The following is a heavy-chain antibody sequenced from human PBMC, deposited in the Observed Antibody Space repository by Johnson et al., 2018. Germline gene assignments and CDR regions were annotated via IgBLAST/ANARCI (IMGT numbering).Heavy chain of an antibody. CDR2: IIPIYGTA. Sequence: QVQLVQSGAEVKKPGSSVKVSCKASGGSFSSYAINWVRQAPGQGLEWMGGIIPIYGTAKYAQKFQGRVTISADASTAYMELSRLRSEDTAVYYCARWYYTFWSGYSPEGWSDYWGQGTLVTVSS. D-gene: IGHD3-3*01. J-gene: IGHJ4*02. CDR1: GGSFSSYA. V-gene: IGHV1-69*12. CDR3: ARWYYTFWSGYSPEGWSDY.